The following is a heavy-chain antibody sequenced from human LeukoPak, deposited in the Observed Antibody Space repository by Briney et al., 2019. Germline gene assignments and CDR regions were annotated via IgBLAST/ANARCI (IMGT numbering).Heavy chain of an antibody. J-gene: IGHJ4*02. V-gene: IGHV5-51*01. D-gene: IGHD6-13*01. Sequence: GEPLRISAKGAGYSLTTSWIGWVGKMPGKGLEWMGIIYPGDADTGYSPSFQGQVTISVDKSITTAYLQWSSLSASDTAIYFCARASGGSSWSYLDSWGGGRLVTVSS. CDR3: ARASGGSSWSYLDS. CDR2: IYPGDADT. CDR1: GYSLTTSW.